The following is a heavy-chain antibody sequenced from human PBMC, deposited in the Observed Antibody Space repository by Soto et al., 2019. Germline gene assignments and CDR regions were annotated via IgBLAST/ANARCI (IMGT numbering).Heavy chain of an antibody. CDR3: AREAAGHYYCYLMGV. J-gene: IGHJ6*04. Sequence: GESLKISCKGSGYSFTSYWISWVRQMPGKGLEWMGRIDPSDSYTNYSPSFQGHVTISADKSISTAYLQWSSLKASDTAMYYCAREAAGHYYCYLMGVGDRGTTVTVSS. V-gene: IGHV5-10-1*01. CDR1: GYSFTSYW. CDR2: IDPSDSYT. D-gene: IGHD6-13*01.